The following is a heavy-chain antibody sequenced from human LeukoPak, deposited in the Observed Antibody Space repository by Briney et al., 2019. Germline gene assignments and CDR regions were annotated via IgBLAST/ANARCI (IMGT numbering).Heavy chain of an antibody. CDR1: GFTFSSYA. J-gene: IGHJ4*02. D-gene: IGHD6-13*01. CDR3: ANQFSQYSSSWYESYYFDY. CDR2: ISGSGGST. V-gene: IGHV3-23*01. Sequence: PGGSLRLSCAASGFTFSSYAMSWVRQAPGKGLEWVSAISGSGGSTYYADSVKGRFTISRDNSKNTLYLQMNSLRAEDTAVYYRANQFSQYSSSWYESYYFDYWGQGTLVTVSS.